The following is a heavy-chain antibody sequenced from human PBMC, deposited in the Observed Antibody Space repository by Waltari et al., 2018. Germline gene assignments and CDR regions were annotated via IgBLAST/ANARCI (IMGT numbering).Heavy chain of an antibody. CDR1: GGTFGRFA. CDR2: IIPDIAAS. V-gene: IGHV1-69*01. D-gene: IGHD2-2*01. J-gene: IGHJ4*02. CDR3: ATDTSPPY. Sequence: QVQLVQSGAEVKKPGVSVKVSCKASGGTFGRFAISWVRQAAGEGLEWMGVIIPDIAASNYEPKFQGRVTITADDSTRIAYMEVSSLRFEDTAVYFCATDTSPPYWGQGTLVIVSS.